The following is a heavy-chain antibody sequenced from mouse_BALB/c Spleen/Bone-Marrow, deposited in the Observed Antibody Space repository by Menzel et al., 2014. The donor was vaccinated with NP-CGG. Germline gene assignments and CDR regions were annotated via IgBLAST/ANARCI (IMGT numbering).Heavy chain of an antibody. CDR3: ARPLTGAYFDY. J-gene: IGHJ2*01. Sequence: EVKLVESGGGLVKPGGSLKLSCAASGFASSSYDMSWVRQTPEKRLEWVATISSGGSYTYYPDSVKGRFTISRDNARNTLYLQMSSLRSEDTALYYCARPLTGAYFDYWGQGTTLTVSS. D-gene: IGHD4-1*01. CDR1: GFASSSYD. CDR2: ISSGGSYT. V-gene: IGHV5-9*02.